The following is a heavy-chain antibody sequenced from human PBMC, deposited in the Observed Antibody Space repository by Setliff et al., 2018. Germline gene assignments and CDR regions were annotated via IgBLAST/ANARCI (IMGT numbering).Heavy chain of an antibody. D-gene: IGHD2-8*01. J-gene: IGHJ4*02. CDR3: ARGQLVFCTNGVCLGY. CDR1: GYTFTSYA. CDR2: INAGNGNT. Sequence: ASVKVSCKASGYTFTSYAMHWVRQAPGQRLEWMGWINAGNGNTKYSQKFQGRVTITRDTSASTAYMELSSLRSEDTAVYYCARGQLVFCTNGVCLGYWGQGPLVTVSS. V-gene: IGHV1-3*01.